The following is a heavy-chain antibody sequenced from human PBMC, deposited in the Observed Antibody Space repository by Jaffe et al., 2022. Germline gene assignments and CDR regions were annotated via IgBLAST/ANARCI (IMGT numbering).Heavy chain of an antibody. CDR1: GFTFSSYA. Sequence: EVQLLESGGGLVQPGGSLRLSCAASGFTFSSYAMSWVRQAPGKGLEWVSAISGSGGSTYYADSVKGRFTISRDNSKNTLYLQMNSLRAEDTAVYYCAKDGDSSSSIYYYYYMDVWGKGTTVTVSS. J-gene: IGHJ6*03. D-gene: IGHD6-6*01. CDR3: AKDGDSSSSIYYYYYMDV. V-gene: IGHV3-23*01. CDR2: ISGSGGST.